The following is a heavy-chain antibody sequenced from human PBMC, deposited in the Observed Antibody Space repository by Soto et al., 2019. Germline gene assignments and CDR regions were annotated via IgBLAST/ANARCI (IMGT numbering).Heavy chain of an antibody. CDR2: IYHSEST. D-gene: IGHD3-10*01. CDR1: GGSISSGGYS. Sequence: PSETLSLTCAVSGGSISSGGYSWSWIRQPPGKGLEWIGYIYHSESTYYNPSLKSRVTISVDRSKNQFSLKLSSVTAADTAVSYCARTGRVWFESESDPGDYYAYRSQGTL. CDR3: ARTGRVWFESESDPGDYYAY. V-gene: IGHV4-30-2*01. J-gene: IGHJ4*01.